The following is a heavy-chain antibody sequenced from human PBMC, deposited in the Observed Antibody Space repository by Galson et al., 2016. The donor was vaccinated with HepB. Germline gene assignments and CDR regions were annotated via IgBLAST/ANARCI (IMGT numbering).Heavy chain of an antibody. V-gene: IGHV4-4*02. D-gene: IGHD2/OR15-2a*01. CDR3: ARREGVSGNSLFDP. J-gene: IGHJ5*02. Sequence: SETLSPTCTVSGASINSRNWWSWARQPPGKGLEWIGEVHHTGRTHYNPSLKSRVFISVDKTKKQFSLTLSSVTAPDTAVYFCARREGVSGNSLFDPWGQGTPVTVSS. CDR1: GASINSRNW. CDR2: VHHTGRT.